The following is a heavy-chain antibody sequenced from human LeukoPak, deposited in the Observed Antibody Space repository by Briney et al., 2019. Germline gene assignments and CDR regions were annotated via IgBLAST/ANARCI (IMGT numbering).Heavy chain of an antibody. CDR1: GGSISSSSYY. V-gene: IGHV4-39*01. J-gene: IGHJ4*02. CDR3: ASFYGSGSYYPKPDY. CDR2: SYYSGST. D-gene: IGHD3-10*01. Sequence: SETLSLTCTVSGGSISSSSYYWGWIRQPPGKGLEWIGSSYYSGSTYYNPSLKSRVTISVDTSKNQFSLKLSSVPAAETAVYYCASFYGSGSYYPKPDYWGQGTLVTVSS.